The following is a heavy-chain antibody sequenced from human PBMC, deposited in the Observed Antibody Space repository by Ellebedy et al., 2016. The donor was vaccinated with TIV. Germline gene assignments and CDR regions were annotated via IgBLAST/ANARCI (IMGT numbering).Heavy chain of an antibody. CDR1: GFTFSSYS. CDR3: ARDLSTTVTTSRYYYYYGMDV. CDR2: ISSSRSTI. D-gene: IGHD4-17*01. J-gene: IGHJ6*02. Sequence: PGGSLRLSCAASGFTFSSYSMNRVRQAPGKGLEWVSYISSSRSTIYYADSVKGRFTISRDNAKNSLYLQMNSLRVEDTAVYYCARDLSTTVTTSRYYYYYGMDVWGQGTTVTVSS. V-gene: IGHV3-48*01.